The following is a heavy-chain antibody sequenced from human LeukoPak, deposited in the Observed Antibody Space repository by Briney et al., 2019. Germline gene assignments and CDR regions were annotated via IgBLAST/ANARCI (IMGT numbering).Heavy chain of an antibody. D-gene: IGHD6-19*01. CDR1: GFTFSSYG. J-gene: IGHJ5*02. Sequence: PGGTLRLSCAASGFTFSSYGMSWVCQPPGKGLEWIGEINHSGSTNYNPSLKSRVTISVDTSKNQFSLKLSSVTAADTAVYYCARQAWWLVTRGSWFDPWGQGTPVTVSS. CDR2: INHSGST. V-gene: IGHV4-34*01. CDR3: ARQAWWLVTRGSWFDP.